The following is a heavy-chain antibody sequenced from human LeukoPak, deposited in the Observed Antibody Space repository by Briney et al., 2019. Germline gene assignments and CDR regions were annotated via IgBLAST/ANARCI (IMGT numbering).Heavy chain of an antibody. D-gene: IGHD2-2*01. V-gene: IGHV1-18*04. CDR3: ARDLEHCRNIICSNSAY. CDR2: ISTYKGNT. Sequence: ASVKVSCKGSGYNFDRYGVNWVRQAPGQGLEWVGWISTYKGNTFYAQKFEGRVSKTTDTSTNTVYMDLRSLRSDDTAVYYCARDLEHCRNIICSNSAYWGQGTLVTVSS. J-gene: IGHJ4*02. CDR1: GYNFDRYG.